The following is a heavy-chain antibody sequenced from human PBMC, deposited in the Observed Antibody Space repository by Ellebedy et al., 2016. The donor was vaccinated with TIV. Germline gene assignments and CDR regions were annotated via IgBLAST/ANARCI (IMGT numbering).Heavy chain of an antibody. J-gene: IGHJ4*02. D-gene: IGHD6-19*01. CDR2: IKQDGSEK. CDR1: GFTFRNYL. CDR3: ARDQWLGRAYYFDS. V-gene: IGHV3-7*01. Sequence: GESLKISCAASGFTFRNYLMSWVRQAPGKGLEWVANIKQDGSEKYYVDSVKGRFSISRDNAKNLLYVQMNSLRDEDTAVYYCARDQWLGRAYYFDSWGQGTLVTVSS.